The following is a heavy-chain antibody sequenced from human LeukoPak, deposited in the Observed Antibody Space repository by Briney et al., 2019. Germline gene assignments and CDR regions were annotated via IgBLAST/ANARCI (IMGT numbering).Heavy chain of an antibody. J-gene: IGHJ4*02. CDR2: IYTSGST. V-gene: IGHV4-4*07. CDR3: ARGTSSGWGPRFDY. D-gene: IGHD6-19*01. CDR1: GGSISSYY. Sequence: PSETLSLTCTVPGGSISSYYWSWIRQPAGKGLEWIGRIYTSGSTNYNPSLKSRVTMSVDTSKNQFSLKLSSVTAADTAVYYCARGTSSGWGPRFDYWGQGTPVTVSS.